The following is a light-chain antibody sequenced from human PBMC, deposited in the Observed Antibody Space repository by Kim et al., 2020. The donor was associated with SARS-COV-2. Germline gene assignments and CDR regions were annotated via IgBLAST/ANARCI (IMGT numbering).Light chain of an antibody. Sequence: SVKLTCTLSSGHSSSAIAWHQQQPEKGPRYLMKLNSDGSHNKGDGIPDRFSGSSSGAERYLTISSLQSEDEADYYCQTWGTGIHRVFGGGTQLTVL. J-gene: IGLJ2*01. CDR2: LNSDGSH. CDR1: SGHSSSA. CDR3: QTWGTGIHRV. V-gene: IGLV4-69*01.